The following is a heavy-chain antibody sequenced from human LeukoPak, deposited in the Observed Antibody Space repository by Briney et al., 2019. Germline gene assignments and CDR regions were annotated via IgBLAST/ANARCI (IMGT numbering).Heavy chain of an antibody. CDR3: ARDFLHSPNCPGC. Sequence: PGGSLRLSCAASGFTFSNYWMHWVRLAPGKGPMWVSRISTDGRFTSYADSVKGRFTTSRDNAENTLYLHMSSLRAEDTALYYCARDFLHSPNCPGCWGQGTLVTVSS. D-gene: IGHD1-1*01. CDR2: ISTDGRFT. V-gene: IGHV3-74*01. CDR1: GFTFSNYW. J-gene: IGHJ4*02.